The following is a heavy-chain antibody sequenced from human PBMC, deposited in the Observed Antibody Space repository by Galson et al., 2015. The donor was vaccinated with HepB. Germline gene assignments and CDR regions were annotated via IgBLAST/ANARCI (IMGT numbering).Heavy chain of an antibody. CDR3: ASLGHCSSTSCQNFDY. CDR2: INSDGSST. CDR1: GFTFSSYW. D-gene: IGHD2-2*03. Sequence: SLRLSCAASGFTFSSYWMHWVRQAPGKGLVWVSRINSDGSSTSYADSVKGRFTISRDNAKNTLYLQMNSLRAEDTAVYYCASLGHCSSTSCQNFDYWGQGTLVTVSS. V-gene: IGHV3-74*01. J-gene: IGHJ4*02.